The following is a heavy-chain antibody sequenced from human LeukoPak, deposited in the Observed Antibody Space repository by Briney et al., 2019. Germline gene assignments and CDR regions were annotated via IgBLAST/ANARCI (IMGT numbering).Heavy chain of an antibody. Sequence: ASVKVSCKVSGYTLTELSMHWARQAPGKGLEWMGGFDVEVGETIYAQKFQGRVTMTEDTSTDTAYMELSSLRSEDTAVYYCATQIGGIVVVPAATLGDYYFDYWGQGTLVTVSS. CDR3: ATQIGGIVVVPAATLGDYYFDY. V-gene: IGHV1-24*01. D-gene: IGHD2-2*01. CDR2: FDVEVGET. CDR1: GYTLTELS. J-gene: IGHJ4*02.